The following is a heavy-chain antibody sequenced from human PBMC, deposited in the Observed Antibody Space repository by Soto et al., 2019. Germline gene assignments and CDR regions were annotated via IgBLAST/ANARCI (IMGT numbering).Heavy chain of an antibody. Sequence: QVQLVQSGAEVKKPGSSVKVSCKASGGTFSSYVISWVRQAPGQGLEWMGGIIPIFGTANYAQKFQDRVTITADESTSTAYMELSSLRSEDTAVYYCARRADYYDSSGYWPDACDIWGQGTMVTVSS. J-gene: IGHJ3*02. CDR3: ARRADYYDSSGYWPDACDI. D-gene: IGHD3-22*01. CDR2: IIPIFGTA. CDR1: GGTFSSYV. V-gene: IGHV1-69*01.